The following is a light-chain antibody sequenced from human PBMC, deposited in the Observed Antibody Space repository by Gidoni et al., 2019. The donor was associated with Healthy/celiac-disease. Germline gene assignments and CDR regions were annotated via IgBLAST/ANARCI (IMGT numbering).Light chain of an antibody. CDR1: SSNIGSNT. V-gene: IGLV1-44*01. J-gene: IGLJ3*02. CDR2: SNN. CDR3: AAWDDSLNGPV. Sequence: QSVLTPPPSASGTPGQRVTISCSFSSNIGSNTVNWYQQLPGTAPKLLIYSNNQRPSGVPDRFSGSKSGTSASQAISGLQSEDEADYYCAAWDDSLNGPVFGGGTKLTVL.